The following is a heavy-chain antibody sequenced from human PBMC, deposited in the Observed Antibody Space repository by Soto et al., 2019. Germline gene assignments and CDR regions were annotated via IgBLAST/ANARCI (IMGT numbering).Heavy chain of an antibody. CDR1: GFTFSSYG. V-gene: IGHV3-30*03. Sequence: GSLRLSCAASGFTFSSYGMHWVRQAPGKGLEWVAVISYDGSNKYYADSMKGRFTISRDNSKNTLYLQMNSLRSEDTAVYYCARGRGDIVVVPAAMGDAFDIWGQGTMVTVSS. CDR2: ISYDGSNK. J-gene: IGHJ3*02. CDR3: ARGRGDIVVVPAAMGDAFDI. D-gene: IGHD2-2*01.